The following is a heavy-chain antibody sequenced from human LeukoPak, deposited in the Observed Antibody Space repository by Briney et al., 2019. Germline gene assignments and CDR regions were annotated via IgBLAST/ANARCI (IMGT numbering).Heavy chain of an antibody. Sequence: SGTLSLTGAVSGDSISNNWWSWVRQSPGKGLEWIGEIFHRGIPNYNPSLKSRVTMSIDKSNNQLSLKLNSVTAADTAVYYCARVMGASWFFYLDVWGKGTTVTVSS. CDR3: ARVMGASWFFYLDV. CDR2: IFHRGIP. V-gene: IGHV4-4*02. CDR1: GDSISNNW. J-gene: IGHJ6*03. D-gene: IGHD3-16*02.